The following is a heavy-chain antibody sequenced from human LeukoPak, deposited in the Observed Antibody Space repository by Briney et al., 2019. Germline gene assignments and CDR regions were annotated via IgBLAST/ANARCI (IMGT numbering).Heavy chain of an antibody. Sequence: ASVKVSCKASGYTFTNYGISWVRQAPGQGLEWMGWISAYNGNTNYAQKLQGRVTMTTDTSTSTAYMELSRLRSDDTAVYYCARAYWDYDFWSGYSNDAFDIWGQGTMVTVSS. CDR2: ISAYNGNT. CDR1: GYTFTNYG. V-gene: IGHV1-18*01. J-gene: IGHJ3*02. CDR3: ARAYWDYDFWSGYSNDAFDI. D-gene: IGHD3-3*01.